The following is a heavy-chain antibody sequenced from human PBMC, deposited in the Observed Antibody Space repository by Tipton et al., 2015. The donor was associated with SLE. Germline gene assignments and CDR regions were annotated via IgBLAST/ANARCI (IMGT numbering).Heavy chain of an antibody. CDR2: IYHSGST. V-gene: IGHV4-4*02. CDR3: ARTKGSGSYRYGMDV. J-gene: IGHJ6*02. D-gene: IGHD3-10*01. Sequence: CAVSGGSISSSNWWSWVRQPPGKGLEWIGEIYHSGSTNYNPSLKSRVTISVDKSKNQFSLKLSSVTAADTAVYYCARTKGSGSYRYGMDVWGQGTTVTVSS. CDR1: GGSISSSNW.